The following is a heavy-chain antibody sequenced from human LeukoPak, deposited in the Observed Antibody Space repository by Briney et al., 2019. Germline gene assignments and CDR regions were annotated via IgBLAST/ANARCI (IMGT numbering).Heavy chain of an antibody. Sequence: PGGSLDLSCATSGVPFSNYVKQWGRQAPGKGVGGVAVISSYETNILYGDSVRGRFTVSRNNAKNTVYLQMNSLGADDTAVYYRAEDPYRVVFATGNYLDPWGQGTLVTVSS. CDR2: ISSYETNI. J-gene: IGHJ5*02. CDR3: AEDPYRVVFATGNYLDP. V-gene: IGHV3-30*18. D-gene: IGHD2-15*01. CDR1: GVPFSNYV.